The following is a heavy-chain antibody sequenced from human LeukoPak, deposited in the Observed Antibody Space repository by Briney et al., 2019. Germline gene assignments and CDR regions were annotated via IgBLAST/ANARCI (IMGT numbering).Heavy chain of an antibody. CDR3: ARPYGSGSYYAPFDY. J-gene: IGHJ4*02. V-gene: IGHV5-51*01. Sequence: GESLKISRKGSGYGFTSYWIGWVRQMPGKGLEWMGIIYPGDSDTRYSPSFQGQVTISADKSISTAYLQWSSLKASDTAMYYCARPYGSGSYYAPFDYWGQGTLVTVSS. D-gene: IGHD3-10*01. CDR2: IYPGDSDT. CDR1: GYGFTSYW.